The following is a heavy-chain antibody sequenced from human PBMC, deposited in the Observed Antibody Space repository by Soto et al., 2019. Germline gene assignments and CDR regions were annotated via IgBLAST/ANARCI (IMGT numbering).Heavy chain of an antibody. Sequence: SETLSLTCTVSGGSISSSSYYWGWIRQPPGKGLEWIGSIYYSGSTYYNPSLKSRVTISVDTSKSQFSLKLSSVTAADTAVYYCARQDQRGYSYGFDYWGQGTLVTVSS. V-gene: IGHV4-39*01. CDR1: GGSISSSSYY. CDR2: IYYSGST. CDR3: ARQDQRGYSYGFDY. D-gene: IGHD5-18*01. J-gene: IGHJ4*02.